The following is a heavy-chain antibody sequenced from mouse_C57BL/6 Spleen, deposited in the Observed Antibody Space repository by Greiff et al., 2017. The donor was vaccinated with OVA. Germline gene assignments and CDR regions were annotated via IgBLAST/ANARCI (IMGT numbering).Heavy chain of an antibody. J-gene: IGHJ1*03. CDR3: TAPGNWYFDV. CDR2: IRLKSDNYAT. CDR1: GFTFSNYW. Sequence: EVMLVESGGGLVQPGGSMKLSCVASGFTFSNYWMNWVRQSPEKGLEWVAQIRLKSDNYATHYAESVKGRFTISRDDSKSSVYLQMNNLRAEDTGIYYCTAPGNWYFDVWGTGTTVTVSS. V-gene: IGHV6-3*01.